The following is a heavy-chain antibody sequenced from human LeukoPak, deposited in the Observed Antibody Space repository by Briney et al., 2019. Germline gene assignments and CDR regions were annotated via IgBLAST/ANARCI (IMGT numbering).Heavy chain of an antibody. V-gene: IGHV3-30*18. D-gene: IGHD5-24*01. Sequence: GGSLRLSCAASGFTFSSYGMHWVRQAPGKGLEWVAVISYDGSNKYYADSVKGRFTISRDNSKNTLYLQKNSLRAEDTAVYYCAKDGDGYNLYFDYWGQGTLVTVSS. CDR3: AKDGDGYNLYFDY. CDR2: ISYDGSNK. J-gene: IGHJ4*02. CDR1: GFTFSSYG.